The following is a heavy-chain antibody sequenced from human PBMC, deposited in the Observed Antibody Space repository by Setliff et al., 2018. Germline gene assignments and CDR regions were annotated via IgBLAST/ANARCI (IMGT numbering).Heavy chain of an antibody. CDR3: ARDVEMAFDI. Sequence: PGGSLRLSCAASGFTFSSYAMHWVRQAPGKGLEYVSAISSNGGSTYYANSVKGRFTISRDNSKNTLYLQMGSLRAEDMAVYYCARDVEMAFDIWGQGTMVTVSS. CDR1: GFTFSSYA. CDR2: ISSNGGST. V-gene: IGHV3-64*01. J-gene: IGHJ3*02.